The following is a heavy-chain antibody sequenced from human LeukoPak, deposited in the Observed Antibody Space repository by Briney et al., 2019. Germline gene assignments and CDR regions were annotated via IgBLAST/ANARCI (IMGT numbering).Heavy chain of an antibody. CDR1: GYTFTGYY. J-gene: IGHJ4*02. Sequence: VASVKVSCKASGYTFTGYYMHWVRQAPGQGLEWMGWINPNSGGTNYAQKFQGRVTMTRDTSISTAYMELSRLRSDDTAMYYCARAWILGQNQYYDFWSGYYMYWGQGTLVTVSS. CDR3: ARAWILGQNQYYDFWSGYYMY. D-gene: IGHD3-3*01. CDR2: INPNSGGT. V-gene: IGHV1-2*02.